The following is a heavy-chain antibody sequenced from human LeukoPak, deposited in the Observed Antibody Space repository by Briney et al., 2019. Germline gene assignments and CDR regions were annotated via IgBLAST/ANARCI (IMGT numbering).Heavy chain of an antibody. CDR3: ARDLSTIAATGRVDY. CDR1: GYTFTSYG. CDR2: ISAYNGNT. Sequence: GASVKVSCKASGYTFTSYGISWVRQAAGQGLEWMGWISAYNGNTNYAQKLQGRITMTTDTSTNTAYMALRSLRSDDTAVYYCARDLSTIAATGRVDYWGQGTLVTVSS. D-gene: IGHD6-13*01. V-gene: IGHV1-18*01. J-gene: IGHJ4*02.